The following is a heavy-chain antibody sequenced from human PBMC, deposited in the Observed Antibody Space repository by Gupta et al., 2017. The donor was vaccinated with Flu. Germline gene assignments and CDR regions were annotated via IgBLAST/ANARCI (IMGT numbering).Heavy chain of an antibody. D-gene: IGHD3-10*01. CDR2: INHNGGEQ. V-gene: IGHV3-7*01. CDR3: AREGPDAFGSGTYQYYQMDV. J-gene: IGHJ6*04. Sequence: WVRQAPGKGLEWVANINHNGGEQNYVDPVKGRFTISRDNAKNSLFLQMSSLRAEDTAVYYCAREGPDAFGSGTYQYYQMDVWGRGTMVTVSS.